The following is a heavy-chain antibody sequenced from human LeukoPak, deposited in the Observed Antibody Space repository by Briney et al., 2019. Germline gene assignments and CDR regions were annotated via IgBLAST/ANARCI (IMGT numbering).Heavy chain of an antibody. CDR3: ARGYFDWLLYFFDY. D-gene: IGHD3-9*01. J-gene: IGHJ4*02. V-gene: IGHV3-23*01. CDR2: IRGTGTST. CDR1: GFTFSSYG. Sequence: PGGSLRLSCAGSGFTFSSYGMSWVRQAPGKGLEWVSAIRGTGTSTYYADSVKGRFTISRDNSKNTLYLQMNSLRAEDTAVYYCARGYFDWLLYFFDYWGQGTLVTVSS.